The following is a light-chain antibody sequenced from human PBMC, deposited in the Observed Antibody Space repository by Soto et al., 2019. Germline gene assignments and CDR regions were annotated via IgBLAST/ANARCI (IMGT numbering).Light chain of an antibody. J-gene: IGLJ3*02. CDR2: DDN. CDR3: GTWDSSLSAVV. V-gene: IGLV1-51*01. CDR1: TSNIGNNF. Sequence: QSVLTQPPSVSAAPGQKVTISCSGSTSNIGNNFVSWYQQFPGTAPKLLIYDDNTRPSGIPDRFSGSKAGTSATLGITGLQTGDEADYYCGTWDSSLSAVVFGGGTKLTVL.